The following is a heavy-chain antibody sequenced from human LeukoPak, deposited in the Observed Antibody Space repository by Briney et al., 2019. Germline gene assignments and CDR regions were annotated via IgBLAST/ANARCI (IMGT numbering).Heavy chain of an antibody. J-gene: IGHJ4*02. Sequence: GGSLRLSCAASGFTFCSYEMNWVRQAPGKGLEWVSYISSSGGIIYYADSVKGRFTISRDNAKNSLYLQMSSLRAEDTAVYSCARVGPIVVPHMNYLDNWGQGTLVTVSS. D-gene: IGHD2-2*01. CDR3: ARVGPIVVPHMNYLDN. CDR1: GFTFCSYE. V-gene: IGHV3-48*03. CDR2: ISSSGGII.